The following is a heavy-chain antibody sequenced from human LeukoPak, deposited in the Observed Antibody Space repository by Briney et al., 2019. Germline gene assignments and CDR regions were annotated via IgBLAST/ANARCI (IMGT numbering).Heavy chain of an antibody. V-gene: IGHV3-49*02. J-gene: IGHJ4*02. CDR3: TRGPYNNYVNLDY. CDR2: IRSKAYGGTA. D-gene: IGHD4-11*01. Sequence: WIRQAPGKGLEWVGFIRSKAYGGTAEYAASVKDRFTISRDDSKSIAYLQMNSLKAEDTAVYYCTRGPYNNYVNLDYWGQGTLVTVPS.